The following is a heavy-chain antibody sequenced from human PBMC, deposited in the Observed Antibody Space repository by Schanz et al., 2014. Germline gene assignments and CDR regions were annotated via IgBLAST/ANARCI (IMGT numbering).Heavy chain of an antibody. CDR1: GFTFSSYA. V-gene: IGHV3-23*04. CDR3: AKDAPYPFDL. J-gene: IGHJ2*01. CDR2: VSRSTPDI. Sequence: EVQLVESGGDLVQPGGSLRLSCAASGFTFSSYAMSWVRQAPGKGLEWVSYVSRSTPDIYYADSVKGRFTISRDNSKNTLYLQMNSLRAEDTAIYYCAKDAPYPFDLWGRGTLITVSS.